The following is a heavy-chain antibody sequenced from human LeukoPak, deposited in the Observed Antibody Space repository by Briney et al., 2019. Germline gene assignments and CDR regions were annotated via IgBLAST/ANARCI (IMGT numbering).Heavy chain of an antibody. CDR3: ARASDSTGYPQLPFDY. CDR2: FSGGGGGGTT. Sequence: GGSLRLSCAASGFTFSSYAMSWVRQAPGKGLEWVSAFSGGGGGGTTFYADSVRGRFTISRDNSKSTLFLQMNSLRAEDTALYYCARASDSTGYPQLPFDYWGQGTLVTVSS. D-gene: IGHD3-22*01. CDR1: GFTFSSYA. J-gene: IGHJ4*02. V-gene: IGHV3-23*01.